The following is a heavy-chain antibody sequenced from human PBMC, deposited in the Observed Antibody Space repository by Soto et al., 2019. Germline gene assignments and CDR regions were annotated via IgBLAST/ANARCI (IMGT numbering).Heavy chain of an antibody. CDR3: PRNSDHLDY. D-gene: IGHD3-3*02. J-gene: IGHJ4*02. CDR1: GFTLSDYY. Sequence: QVHLVESGGGLVKPGGSLRLSCAASGFTLSDYYMSWIRQAPGKGLEWVSYISSSRSAIYYADSVRGRFTISRDNAENSVYLQMNSLRAEDTALYYGPRNSDHLDYWGQGIMVTVSS. CDR2: ISSSRSAI. V-gene: IGHV3-11*01.